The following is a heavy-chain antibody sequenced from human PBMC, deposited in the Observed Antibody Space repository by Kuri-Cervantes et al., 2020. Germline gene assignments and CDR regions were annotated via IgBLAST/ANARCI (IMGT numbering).Heavy chain of an antibody. V-gene: IGHV3-23*01. CDR2: ISGSGGTT. Sequence: SSYAMSWVRQAPGKGLEWVSLISGSGGTTYYADSVKGRFTISRDNSKNTLYLQMNSLRAEDTAAYYCAKTRWAYGDYGCDYWGQGTLVTVSS. D-gene: IGHD4-17*01. J-gene: IGHJ4*02. CDR3: AKTRWAYGDYGCDY. CDR1: SSYA.